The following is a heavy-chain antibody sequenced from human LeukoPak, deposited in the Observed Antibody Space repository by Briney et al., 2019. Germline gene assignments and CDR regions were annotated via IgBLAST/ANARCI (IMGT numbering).Heavy chain of an antibody. CDR1: GFTFSTYE. CDR2: ISSSGDTI. Sequence: PGGSLRLSCAASGFTFSTYEMNWVRQAPGKGLEWVSYISSSGDTIYYADSMKGRFTISRDNAKNSLYLQMNSLRAEDTAVYYCARRSTVAGLFAGDYWGQGTLVTVSS. CDR3: ARRSTVAGLFAGDY. D-gene: IGHD6-19*01. J-gene: IGHJ4*02. V-gene: IGHV3-48*03.